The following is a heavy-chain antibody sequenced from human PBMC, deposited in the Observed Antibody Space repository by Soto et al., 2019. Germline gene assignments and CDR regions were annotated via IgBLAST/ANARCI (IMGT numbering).Heavy chain of an antibody. J-gene: IGHJ6*02. CDR2: IRSKANSYAP. V-gene: IGHV3-73*01. Sequence: SLRLSCAASGFTFSGSAMHWVRQASGKGLEWVGRIRSKANSYAPAYAASVKGRVTISREDSNHTAYLQMNSLKTEDTAVYYCTGAFGQLHYYYGMDVWGQGTTVTVSS. CDR3: TGAFGQLHYYYGMDV. CDR1: GFTFSGSA. D-gene: IGHD3-3*01.